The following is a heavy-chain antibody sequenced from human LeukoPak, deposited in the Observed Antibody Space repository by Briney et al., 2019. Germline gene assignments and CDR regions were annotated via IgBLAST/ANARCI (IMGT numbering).Heavy chain of an antibody. CDR1: GYTFTSYY. CDR3: ASEPLYSSGWSTFDY. Sequence: ASVKVSCKASGYTFTSYYMHWVRQAPGQGLEWMGIINPSGGSTSYAQKFQGRVTMTRDMSTSTVYMELSRLRSDDTAVYYCASEPLYSSGWSTFDYWGQGTLVTVSS. CDR2: INPSGGST. V-gene: IGHV1-46*01. J-gene: IGHJ4*02. D-gene: IGHD6-19*01.